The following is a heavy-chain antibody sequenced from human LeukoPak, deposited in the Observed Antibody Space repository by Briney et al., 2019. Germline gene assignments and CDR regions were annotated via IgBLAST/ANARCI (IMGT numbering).Heavy chain of an antibody. CDR3: ARDRWYYGSGINHYYFDY. Sequence: GASVKVSCKASGYTFTGYYMHWVRQAPGQGLEWMGGIIPIFGTANYAQKFQGRVTITADESTSTAYMELSSLRSEDTAVYYCARDRWYYGSGINHYYFDYWGQGTLVTVSS. D-gene: IGHD3-10*01. CDR2: IIPIFGTA. CDR1: GYTFTGYY. V-gene: IGHV1-69*13. J-gene: IGHJ4*02.